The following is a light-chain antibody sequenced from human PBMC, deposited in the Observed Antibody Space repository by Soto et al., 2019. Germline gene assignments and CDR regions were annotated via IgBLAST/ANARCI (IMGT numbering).Light chain of an antibody. Sequence: QSARTQPASVSGSPGQSITISCTGTSSDIGTYNLVSWYQHYPGKAPKLMIYEGIKRPSGVSNRFSGSKSGNTAFLTISGLQAEDEADYYCCSYAGSGTDNYVFGSGTKVTVL. J-gene: IGLJ1*01. CDR1: SSDIGTYNL. CDR3: CSYAGSGTDNYV. CDR2: EGI. V-gene: IGLV2-23*01.